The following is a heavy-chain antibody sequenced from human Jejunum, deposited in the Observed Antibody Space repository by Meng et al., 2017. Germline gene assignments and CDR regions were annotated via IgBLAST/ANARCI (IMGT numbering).Heavy chain of an antibody. V-gene: IGHV4-4*02. Sequence: QVRLEEPGPGPLKPSGTFSLTCAVSGGSTTTDWWNWVRQPPGKGLEWIGEIWHSGASNYNPSLRSRVTISVDKSKNQLSLELASLTAADTAVYYCARGATGTRPFDYWGQGTLVTVSS. CDR3: ARGATGTRPFDY. D-gene: IGHD5-12*01. CDR1: GGSTTTDW. J-gene: IGHJ4*02. CDR2: IWHSGAS.